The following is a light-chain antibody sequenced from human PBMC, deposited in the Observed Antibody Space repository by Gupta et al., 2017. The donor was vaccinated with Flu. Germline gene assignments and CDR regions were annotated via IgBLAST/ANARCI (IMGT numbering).Light chain of an antibody. J-gene: IGKJ4*01. V-gene: IGKV2D-29*01. CDR3: LQSFLPPRT. CDR2: EVP. CDR1: RSLVHTDGRPH. Sequence: TSCKSSRSLVHTDGRPHLYWYLQKPGQPPQLLFYEVPNRFAGVRVSGSGTGAGPDFTLKIRLREAEDVGIYYCLQSFLPPRTFGEGTKVEIK.